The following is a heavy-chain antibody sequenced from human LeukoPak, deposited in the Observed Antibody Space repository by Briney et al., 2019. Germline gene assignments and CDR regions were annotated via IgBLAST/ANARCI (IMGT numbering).Heavy chain of an antibody. Sequence: ASVKVSCKASGYTFTGYYMHWVRQAPGQGLEWMGWINPNSGGTNYAQKFQGRVTMTRDTSISTAYMELSRLRSDDTAVYYCARGPLGYCSGGSCHHYYYYMDVWGKGTTVTVSS. CDR2: INPNSGGT. CDR3: ARGPLGYCSGGSCHHYYYYMDV. CDR1: GYTFTGYY. J-gene: IGHJ6*03. V-gene: IGHV1-2*02. D-gene: IGHD2-15*01.